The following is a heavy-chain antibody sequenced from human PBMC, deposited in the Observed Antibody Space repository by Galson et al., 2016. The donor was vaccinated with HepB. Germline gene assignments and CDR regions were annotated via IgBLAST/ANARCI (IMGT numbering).Heavy chain of an antibody. V-gene: IGHV3-7*01. CDR1: GFTFSAYW. CDR2: PNQDGSGK. Sequence: SLRLSCAASGFTFSAYWMAWIRQAPGKGLEWVANPNQDGSGKHYVDSAKGRFTVSRDNAKNSVFLDMNSLRAEDTAVYYCVSGYTSGIWGKGTTVTVSS. J-gene: IGHJ3*01. D-gene: IGHD6-19*01. CDR3: VSGYTSGI.